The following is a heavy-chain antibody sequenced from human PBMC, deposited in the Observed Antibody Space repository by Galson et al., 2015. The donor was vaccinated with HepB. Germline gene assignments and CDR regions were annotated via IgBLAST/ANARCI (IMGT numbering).Heavy chain of an antibody. J-gene: IGHJ6*02. CDR3: ARDHVGATYITMIVVVKTHYYGMDV. V-gene: IGHV3-30*04. D-gene: IGHD3-22*01. Sequence: SLRLSCAASGFTFSSYAMHWVRQAPGKGLEWVAVISYDGSNKYYADSVKGRFTISRDNSKNTLYLQMNSLRAEDTAVYYCARDHVGATYITMIVVVKTHYYGMDVWGQGTTVTVSS. CDR1: GFTFSSYA. CDR2: ISYDGSNK.